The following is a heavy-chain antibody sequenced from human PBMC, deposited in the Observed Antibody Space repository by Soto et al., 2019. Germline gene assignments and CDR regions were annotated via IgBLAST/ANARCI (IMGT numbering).Heavy chain of an antibody. CDR1: GYTXINYA. J-gene: IGHJ4*02. V-gene: IGHV1-69*13. CDR2: IFPFIGTT. CDR3: ARGGYSSRWRFDY. D-gene: IGHD6-13*01. Sequence: WXSXKVSFRASGYTXINYAIRLVRQAPGQGLEWMGGIFPFIGTTSFAQRFQDRVTITADETKRTAYMELRSLTSEDTAVYYCARGGYSSRWRFDYWGQGTVGPVSS.